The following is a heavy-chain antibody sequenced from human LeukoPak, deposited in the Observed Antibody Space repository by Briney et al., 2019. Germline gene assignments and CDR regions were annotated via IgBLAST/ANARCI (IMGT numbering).Heavy chain of an antibody. CDR2: IKTDGSQI. Sequence: GGSLRLSCAASGFAFSSYGMHWVRQAPGKGLEWVANIKTDGSQIYYVDSVKGRFTISRDNAKNSLYLQMNSLRAEDTAVYYCARDLNWETYWGQGTLVSVSS. V-gene: IGHV3-7*01. CDR3: ARDLNWETY. CDR1: GFAFSSYG. D-gene: IGHD7-27*01. J-gene: IGHJ4*02.